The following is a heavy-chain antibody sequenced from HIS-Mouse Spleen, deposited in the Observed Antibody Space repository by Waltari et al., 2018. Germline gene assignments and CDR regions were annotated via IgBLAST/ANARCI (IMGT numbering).Heavy chain of an antibody. CDR1: GASISSSSYY. D-gene: IGHD2-21*02. CDR3: ARKRTASGWFDP. J-gene: IGHJ5*02. Sequence: QLQLQDSGPGLVKPSETLSPPCPFSGASISSSSYYWGWIRQPPGKGLEWIGSIYYSGSTYYNPSLKSRVTISVDTSKNQFSLKLSSVTAADTAVYYCARKRTASGWFDPWGQGTLVTVSS. V-gene: IGHV4-39*01. CDR2: IYYSGST.